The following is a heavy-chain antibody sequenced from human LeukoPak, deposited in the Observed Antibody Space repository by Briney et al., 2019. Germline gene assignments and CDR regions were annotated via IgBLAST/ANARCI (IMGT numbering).Heavy chain of an antibody. CDR2: IKGDGSAG. CDR3: ARPAGLAP. V-gene: IGHV3-74*01. CDR1: GFTFRSYW. J-gene: IGHJ5*02. Sequence: PGGSLRLSCAASGFTFRSYWMHWVRQAPGKGLMWVSRIKGDGSAGSYADSVKGRFTISRDNAKNTLYLQMNSLRVEDMAVYYCARPAGLAPWGKGARVPVP.